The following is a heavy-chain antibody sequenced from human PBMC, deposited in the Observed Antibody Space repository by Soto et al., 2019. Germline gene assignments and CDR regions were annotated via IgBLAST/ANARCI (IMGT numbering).Heavy chain of an antibody. CDR2: MNPNSGNT. V-gene: IGHV1-8*01. CDR3: ASSFSDSSCYYVQVYDY. J-gene: IGHJ4*02. D-gene: IGHD3-22*01. Sequence: QVQLVQSGAEVKKPGASVKVSCKASGYTFTSYDINWVRQATGQGLEWMGWMNPNSGNTGYAQKFQGRVTMTRNTSISTAYMELSSLRSEDTAVYYCASSFSDSSCYYVQVYDYWGQGTLVTVSS. CDR1: GYTFTSYD.